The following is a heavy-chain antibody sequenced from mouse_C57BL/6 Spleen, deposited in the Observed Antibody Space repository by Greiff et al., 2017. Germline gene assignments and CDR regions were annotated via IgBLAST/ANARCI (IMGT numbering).Heavy chain of an antibody. CDR3: TRHGSSSYYAMDY. J-gene: IGHJ4*01. CDR2: IYPGNSDT. CDR1: GYTFTSYW. D-gene: IGHD1-1*01. Sequence: VQLQQSGTVLARPGASVKMSCKTSGYTFTSYWMHWVKQRPGQGLEWIGAIYPGNSDTSYNQKFKGKAKLTAVTSASTAYMELSSLTNEDSAVYYCTRHGSSSYYAMDYWGQGTSVTVSS. V-gene: IGHV1-5*01.